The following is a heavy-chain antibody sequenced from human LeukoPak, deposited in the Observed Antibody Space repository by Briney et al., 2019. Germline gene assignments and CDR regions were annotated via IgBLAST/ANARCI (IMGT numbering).Heavy chain of an antibody. Sequence: PSETLSLTCTVSGGSISSSSYYWGWIRQPPGKGLEWIGSIYYSGSTYYNPSLKSRVTISVDTSKNQFSLKLSSVTAADTAVYYCARGPDYYGSGTVGDNWFDPWGQGTLVTVSS. D-gene: IGHD3-10*01. J-gene: IGHJ5*02. CDR3: ARGPDYYGSGTVGDNWFDP. CDR1: GGSISSSSYY. CDR2: IYYSGST. V-gene: IGHV4-39*07.